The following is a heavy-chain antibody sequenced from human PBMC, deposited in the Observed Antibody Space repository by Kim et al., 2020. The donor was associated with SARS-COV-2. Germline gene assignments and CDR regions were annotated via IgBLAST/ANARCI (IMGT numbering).Heavy chain of an antibody. CDR2: INAGNGNT. J-gene: IGHJ6*03. D-gene: IGHD2-2*02. Sequence: ASVNVSCKASGYTFTSYAMHWVRQAPGQSLEWMGWINAGNGNTKYSQKFQGRVTITRDTSASTAYMELSSLISEDTAVYYFAREIGYCRSNSCYNVDYYYYRDVWGKGTTLTVSS. CDR1: GYTFTSYA. CDR3: AREIGYCRSNSCYNVDYYYYRDV. V-gene: IGHV1-3*01.